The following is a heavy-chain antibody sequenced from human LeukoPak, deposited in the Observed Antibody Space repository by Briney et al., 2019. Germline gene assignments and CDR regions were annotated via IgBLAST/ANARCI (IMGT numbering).Heavy chain of an antibody. CDR1: GFTFSTYG. J-gene: IGHJ4*02. CDR2: ISYDGSNK. V-gene: IGHV3-30*18. D-gene: IGHD6-6*01. Sequence: PGGSLRLSCAASGFTFSTYGMHWVRQAPGKGLEWVALISYDGSNKYYGDCVKGRFTISRDNSKNTLYLQMNSLRAEDTAVYYCAKRETSFFDYWGQGTLVTVSS. CDR3: AKRETSFFDY.